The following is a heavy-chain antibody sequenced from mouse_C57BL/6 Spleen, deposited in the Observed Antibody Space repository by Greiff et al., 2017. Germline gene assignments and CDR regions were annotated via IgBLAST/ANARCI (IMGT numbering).Heavy chain of an antibody. D-gene: IGHD2-4*01. V-gene: IGHV5-4*01. Sequence: EVMLVESGGGLVKPGGSLKLSCAASGFTFSSSAMSWVRQTPETRLEWVATISDGGSYTYYPDNVKGRFTISRDNAKNNLYLQMSHLKSEDTAMYYCARDGDYDGDYYAMDYWGQGTSVTVSS. CDR2: ISDGGSYT. CDR3: ARDGDYDGDYYAMDY. CDR1: GFTFSSSA. J-gene: IGHJ4*01.